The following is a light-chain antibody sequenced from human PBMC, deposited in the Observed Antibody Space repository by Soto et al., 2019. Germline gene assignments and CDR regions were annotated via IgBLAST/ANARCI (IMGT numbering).Light chain of an antibody. CDR1: QSVSSY. V-gene: IGKV3-11*01. Sequence: EIVLTQSPATLSLSPGERATLSCRASQSVSSYLAWYQQKPGQAPRLLIYDASNRATGIPARFSGSASGTDFILTSSTLVPEDFAVYYCQQRSNWPPETFGQATKVEIK. CDR3: QQRSNWPPET. CDR2: DAS. J-gene: IGKJ1*01.